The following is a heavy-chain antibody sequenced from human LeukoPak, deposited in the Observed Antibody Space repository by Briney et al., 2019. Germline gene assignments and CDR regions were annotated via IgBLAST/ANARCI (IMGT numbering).Heavy chain of an antibody. V-gene: IGHV4-34*01. Sequence: PSETLSLTCAVYGGSFSGYYWSWIRQPPGKGLEWIGEINHSGSTNYNPSLKSRVTISVDTSKSQFSLKQSSVTAADTAVYYCARGSGIAAVNDYWGQGTLVTVSS. CDR1: GGSFSGYY. CDR3: ARGSGIAAVNDY. J-gene: IGHJ4*02. D-gene: IGHD6-13*01. CDR2: INHSGST.